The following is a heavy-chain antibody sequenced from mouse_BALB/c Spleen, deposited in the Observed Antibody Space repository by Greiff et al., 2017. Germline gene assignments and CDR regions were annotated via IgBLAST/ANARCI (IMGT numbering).Heavy chain of an antibody. CDR3: ARGYDPYYAMDY. Sequence: EVQLVESGGGLVKPGGSLKLSCAASGFTFSDYYMYWVRQTPEKRLEWVATISDGGSYTYYPDSVKGRFTISRDNAKNNLYLQMSSLKSEDTAMYYCARGYDPYYAMDYWGQGTSVTVSS. CDR2: ISDGGSYT. CDR1: GFTFSDYY. D-gene: IGHD2-14*01. V-gene: IGHV5-4*02. J-gene: IGHJ4*01.